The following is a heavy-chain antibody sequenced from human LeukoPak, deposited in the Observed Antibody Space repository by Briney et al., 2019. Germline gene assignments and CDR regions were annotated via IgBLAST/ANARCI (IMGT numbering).Heavy chain of an antibody. CDR2: ISYDGSNK. CDR3: AKEDGYNASYYYYGMDV. CDR1: GFTFSSYG. Sequence: PGGSLRLSCAASGFTFSSYGMHWVRQAPGKGLEWVAVISYDGSNKYYADSVKGRFTISRDNSKNTLYLQMNSLRAEDTAVYYCAKEDGYNASYYYYGMDVWGQGTTVTVSS. V-gene: IGHV3-30*18. J-gene: IGHJ6*02. D-gene: IGHD5-24*01.